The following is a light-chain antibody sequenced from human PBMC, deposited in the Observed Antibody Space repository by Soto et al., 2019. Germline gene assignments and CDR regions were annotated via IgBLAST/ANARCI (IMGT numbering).Light chain of an antibody. CDR3: QQYGRSPFT. CDR1: ESVSTN. CDR2: GAS. J-gene: IGKJ3*01. V-gene: IGKV3-20*01. Sequence: TQSPATLSLAPGERVTLSCRASESVSTNLAWYQQKAGQAPRLLIYGASSRATGVPDRFSASGSGTDFTLTISRLEPEDFAVYYCQQYGRSPFTFGPGTKVDIK.